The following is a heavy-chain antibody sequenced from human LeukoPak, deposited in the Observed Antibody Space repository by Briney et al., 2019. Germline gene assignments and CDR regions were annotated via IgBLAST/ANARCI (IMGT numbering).Heavy chain of an antibody. D-gene: IGHD1-26*01. Sequence: SETLSLTCTVSGGSLSSGSYYWSWIRQPAGKGLEWIGRIYTSGSTNYNPSLKSRVTISVDTSKNQFSLKLSSVTAADTAVYYCARDRPKVGATRGGGFDPWGQGTLVTVSS. CDR1: GGSLSSGSYY. CDR2: IYTSGST. J-gene: IGHJ5*02. CDR3: ARDRPKVGATRGGGFDP. V-gene: IGHV4-61*02.